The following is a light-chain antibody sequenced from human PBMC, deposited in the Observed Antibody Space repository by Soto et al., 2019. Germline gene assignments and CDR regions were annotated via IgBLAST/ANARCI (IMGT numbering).Light chain of an antibody. CDR3: QKYNSAPQS. Sequence: DIQLTQSPSSLSASIGDRVTITCRATQGISNYLAWYQQKPGKVPKLLIYGASTLQSGVPSRFNGSGSGAEFTLTISSLQPEDVGNYYCQKYNSAPQSFGPGTRVDLK. CDR2: GAS. J-gene: IGKJ3*01. CDR1: QGISNY. V-gene: IGKV1-27*01.